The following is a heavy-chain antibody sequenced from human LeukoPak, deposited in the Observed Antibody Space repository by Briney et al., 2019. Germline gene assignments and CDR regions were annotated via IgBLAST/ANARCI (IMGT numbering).Heavy chain of an antibody. CDR1: GFTFSSYD. Sequence: GGSLRLSCAASGFTFSSYDMHWVRQATGKGLEWVSAIGTAGDTHYPGSVKGRFTISRENAKNSLYLQMNSLRAGDTAVYYCARATATGNFDYWGQGTLVTVSS. D-gene: IGHD1-1*01. V-gene: IGHV3-13*01. CDR3: ARATATGNFDY. J-gene: IGHJ4*02. CDR2: IGTAGDT.